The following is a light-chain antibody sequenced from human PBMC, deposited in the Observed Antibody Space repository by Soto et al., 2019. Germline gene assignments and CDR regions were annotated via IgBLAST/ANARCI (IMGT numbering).Light chain of an antibody. CDR2: DVT. CDR3: RSYSGSSALEV. CDR1: SSDIGDYNY. J-gene: IGLJ1*01. Sequence: QSALTQPASVSGSPGQSITISCTGTSSDIGDYNYVSWYQQHPGKAPKLIIYDVTNRPSGVAGRFSGSKSGNTASLTISGLHAEEAADYHCRSYSGSSALEVFGTGTKLTVL. V-gene: IGLV2-14*01.